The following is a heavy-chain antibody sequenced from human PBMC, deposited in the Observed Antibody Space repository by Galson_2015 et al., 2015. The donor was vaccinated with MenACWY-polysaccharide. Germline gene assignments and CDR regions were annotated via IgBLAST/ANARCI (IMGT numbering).Heavy chain of an antibody. J-gene: IGHJ4*02. CDR3: ARGYSADD. Sequence: SLRLSCAASGFTFSSYWMHWVRQAPGKGLVWVSRIKSDGSSKNYVDSVKGRFTIYRDNAKNTMYLQMNSLRAEDTALYDCARGYSADDWGQGTLVTVSA. CDR2: IKSDGSSK. V-gene: IGHV3-74*01. CDR1: GFTFSSYW. D-gene: IGHD5-12*01.